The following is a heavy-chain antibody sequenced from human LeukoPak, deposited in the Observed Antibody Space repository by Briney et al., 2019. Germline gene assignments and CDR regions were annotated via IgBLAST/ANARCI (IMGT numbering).Heavy chain of an antibody. Sequence: GGSLRLSCAASGFTFSSFAMSWVRQAPGKGLEWVSAISGSGGSTYYADSVKGRFTISRDNSANTLYLPMNALRAEDTAVYYCAKVVTYYGSGSYNYWGQGTLVTVSS. CDR2: ISGSGGST. V-gene: IGHV3-23*01. J-gene: IGHJ4*02. D-gene: IGHD3-10*01. CDR1: GFTFSSFA. CDR3: AKVVTYYGSGSYNY.